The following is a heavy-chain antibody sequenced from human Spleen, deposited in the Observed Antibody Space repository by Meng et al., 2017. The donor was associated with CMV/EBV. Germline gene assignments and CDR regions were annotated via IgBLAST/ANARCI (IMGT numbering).Heavy chain of an antibody. CDR3: AKDLKLNWNDVVGAFDI. Sequence: GGSLRLSCAASGFTFSSYAMSWVRQAPGKGLEWVSAISSGGGSTFYADSVEGRFTISRDNSKNTLYLQMNSLRAEDTALYYCAKDLKLNWNDVVGAFDIWGQGTMVTVSS. V-gene: IGHV3-23*01. CDR1: GFTFSSYA. D-gene: IGHD1-20*01. J-gene: IGHJ3*02. CDR2: ISSGGGST.